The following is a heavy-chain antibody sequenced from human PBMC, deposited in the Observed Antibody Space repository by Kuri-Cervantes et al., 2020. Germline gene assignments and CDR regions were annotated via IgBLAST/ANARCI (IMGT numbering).Heavy chain of an antibody. CDR2: IYHIGST. Sequence: SETLSLTCAVSGSSISSGYYWGWIRQPPGKGLEWIGSIYHIGSTYYNPSRKSRVTISVDTSKNQFSLKLSSVTAADTAVYYCASSNIVVVPAAIGTFDYWGQGTLVTVSS. D-gene: IGHD2-2*01. CDR1: GSSISSGYY. V-gene: IGHV4-38-2*01. J-gene: IGHJ4*02. CDR3: ASSNIVVVPAAIGTFDY.